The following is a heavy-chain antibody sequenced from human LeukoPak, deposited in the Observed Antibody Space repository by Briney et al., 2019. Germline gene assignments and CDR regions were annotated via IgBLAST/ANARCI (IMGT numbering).Heavy chain of an antibody. V-gene: IGHV1-2*02. Sequence: ASVKVSCKASGYTFTGYYMHWVRQAPGQGLEWMGWINPNSGGTNYAQKFQGRVTMTRDTSISTAYMELSRLGSDDTAVYYCARDLWTFWSGYYWAYWGQGTLVTVSS. CDR2: INPNSGGT. J-gene: IGHJ4*02. CDR1: GYTFTGYY. D-gene: IGHD3-3*01. CDR3: ARDLWTFWSGYYWAY.